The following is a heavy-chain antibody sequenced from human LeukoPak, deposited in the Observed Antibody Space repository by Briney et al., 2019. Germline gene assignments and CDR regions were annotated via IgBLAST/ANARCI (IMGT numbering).Heavy chain of an antibody. Sequence: GGSLRLSCAASGFTFSSYSMNWVRQAPGKGLEWVSYISSSSSTIYYADSVKGRLTISRDNAKNSLYLQMNSLRAEDTAVYYCARSDYYYYMDVWGKGTTVTVSS. CDR3: ARSDYYYYMDV. CDR1: GFTFSSYS. J-gene: IGHJ6*03. V-gene: IGHV3-48*04. CDR2: ISSSSSTI.